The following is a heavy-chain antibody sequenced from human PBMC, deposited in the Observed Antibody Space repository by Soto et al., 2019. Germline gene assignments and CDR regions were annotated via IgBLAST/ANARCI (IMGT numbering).Heavy chain of an antibody. J-gene: IGHJ4*02. CDR1: GGTFSSYA. CDR2: IIPIFATA. Sequence: SVKVSCKASGGTFSSYAISWVRQAPGQGLEWMGGIIPIFATANYAQKFQGRVTITRDMSTSTIYMELSSLASDDTAVYYCAAGPNNLLDYWGQGTLVTVSS. CDR3: AAGPNNLLDY. V-gene: IGHV1-69*05.